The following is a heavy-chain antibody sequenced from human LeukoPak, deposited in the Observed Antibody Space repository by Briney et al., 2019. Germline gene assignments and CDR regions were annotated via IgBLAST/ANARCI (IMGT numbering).Heavy chain of an antibody. J-gene: IGHJ6*04. D-gene: IGHD3-10*01. CDR3: ASYYASGVSAYDYFGMDV. CDR2: MYHNRGT. Sequence: SETLSLTCAVSGYPISSGYYWGWIRQPPGKGLEWIGSMYHNRGTYYNPSLKSRVTISMDTSKNQFSLRLSSVTAADTAVYYCASYYASGVSAYDYFGMDVWGKGTTVTVSS. CDR1: GYPISSGYY. V-gene: IGHV4-38-2*01.